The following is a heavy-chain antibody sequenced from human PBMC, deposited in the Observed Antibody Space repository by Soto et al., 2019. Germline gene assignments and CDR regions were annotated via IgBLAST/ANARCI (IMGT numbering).Heavy chain of an antibody. CDR2: IYYSGST. CDR1: GGSISSSSYY. Sequence: SETLSLTCTVSGGSISSSSYYWGWIRQPPGKGLEWIGSIYYSGSTYYNPSLKSRVTISVDTSKNQFSLKLSSVTAADTAVYYCATSDSSGWYYAFAYWGQGTLVTVS. CDR3: ATSDSSGWYYAFAY. D-gene: IGHD6-19*01. J-gene: IGHJ4*02. V-gene: IGHV4-39*01.